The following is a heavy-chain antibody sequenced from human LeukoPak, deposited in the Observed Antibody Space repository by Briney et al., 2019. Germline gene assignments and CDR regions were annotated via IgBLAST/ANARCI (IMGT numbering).Heavy chain of an antibody. Sequence: SETLSLSCAVYGGSFSGYYWSWIRQPPGKGLEWIGEINHSGSTNYNPSLKSRVTISVDTSKNQFSLKLSSVTAADTAVYYCARGAPVPAKTFDIWGQGTMVTVSS. CDR3: ARGAPVPAKTFDI. CDR1: GGSFSGYY. J-gene: IGHJ3*02. D-gene: IGHD2-15*01. CDR2: INHSGST. V-gene: IGHV4-34*01.